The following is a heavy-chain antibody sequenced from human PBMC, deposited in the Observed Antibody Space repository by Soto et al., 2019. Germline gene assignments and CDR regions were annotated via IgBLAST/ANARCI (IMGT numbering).Heavy chain of an antibody. V-gene: IGHV4-39*01. J-gene: IGHJ5*02. CDR3: ARHSLALRKNNWFDP. CDR2: IFYLGSS. D-gene: IGHD3-3*02. CDR1: GDSIVSSDFY. Sequence: SETLSLTCTVSGDSIVSSDFYFFCVRQPPWKGLELIGSIFYLGSSYYNPSLKSRVTMSVDTSKNQFSLRLRSVTAADTALYFCARHSLALRKNNWFDPWSQGIMVTVSS.